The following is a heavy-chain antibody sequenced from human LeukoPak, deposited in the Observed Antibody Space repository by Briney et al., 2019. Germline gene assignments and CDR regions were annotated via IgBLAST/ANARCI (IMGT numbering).Heavy chain of an antibody. J-gene: IGHJ4*02. Sequence: SETPSLTCTLSGGSLTTNTFYWGWIRQPPGKGLEWIGTVYYTGTTHYNPSLKSRITISVDTSKNHFSLNLTSVTAADTAVYFCARHGILTDHSIRYWGQGLLVSVSA. CDR3: ARHGILTDHSIRY. CDR2: VYYTGTT. CDR1: GGSLTTNTFY. D-gene: IGHD3-9*01. V-gene: IGHV4-39*01.